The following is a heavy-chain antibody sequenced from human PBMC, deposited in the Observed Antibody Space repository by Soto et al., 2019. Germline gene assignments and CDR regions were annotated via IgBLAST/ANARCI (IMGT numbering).Heavy chain of an antibody. D-gene: IGHD2-8*02. Sequence: GGSLRLSCAASGFTFSNYWMTWVRQAPGKGLEWVANIKEDGSETHYVDSVKGRFTISRDNAQNSLYLQMNSLRAEDTAVYYCARALVNGGDYWGQGSVVTVSS. CDR2: IKEDGSET. CDR3: ARALVNGGDY. V-gene: IGHV3-7*01. J-gene: IGHJ4*02. CDR1: GFTFSNYW.